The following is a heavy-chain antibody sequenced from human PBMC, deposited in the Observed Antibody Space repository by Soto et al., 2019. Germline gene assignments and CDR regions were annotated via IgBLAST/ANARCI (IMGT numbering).Heavy chain of an antibody. D-gene: IGHD3-22*01. CDR2: ISGSGGST. CDR3: AKSRAGYYESSGYPLPFDY. J-gene: IGHJ4*02. Sequence: GGSLSLSCAASGFPFSSYLMSWVRQAPGKGLEWVSAISGSGGSTYYADSVKGRFTISRDNSKNTLYLQMNSLRAEDTAVYYCAKSRAGYYESSGYPLPFDYWGQGTLVTVSS. CDR1: GFPFSSYL. V-gene: IGHV3-23*01.